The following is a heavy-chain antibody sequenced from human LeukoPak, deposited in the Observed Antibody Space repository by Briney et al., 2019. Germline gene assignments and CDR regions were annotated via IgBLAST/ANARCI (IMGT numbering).Heavy chain of an antibody. CDR2: ISWNSGSI. V-gene: IGHV3-9*03. CDR1: GFTFDDYA. CDR3: AKDSSTTGTTGFDY. D-gene: IGHD1-1*01. Sequence: GRSLRLSCAASGFTFDDYAMHWVRQAPGKGLEWVSGISWNSGSIGYADSVKGRFTISRDNAKNSLYLQMNSLRAEDMALYYCAKDSSTTGTTGFDYWGQGTLVTVSS. J-gene: IGHJ4*02.